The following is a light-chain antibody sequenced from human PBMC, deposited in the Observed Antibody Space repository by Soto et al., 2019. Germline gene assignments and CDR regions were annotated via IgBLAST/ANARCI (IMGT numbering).Light chain of an antibody. J-gene: IGLJ3*02. CDR1: SSDVGSYDR. Sequence: QSVLTQPASVSGSPGQSIAISCTGTSSDVGSYDRVSWYQHHPGKAPTLMIYEVNKQPSGVSDRFSGSKSGNTASLTISGLQAEDEADYYCCSSVGGPIWVFGGGTKLTVL. V-gene: IGLV2-23*02. CDR2: EVN. CDR3: CSSVGGPIWV.